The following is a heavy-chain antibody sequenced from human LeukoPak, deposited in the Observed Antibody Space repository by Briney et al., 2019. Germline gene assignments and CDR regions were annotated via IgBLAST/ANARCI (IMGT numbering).Heavy chain of an antibody. CDR1: GFTFSSYS. CDR2: ISGSGGST. V-gene: IGHV3-23*01. Sequence: PGGSLRLSCAASGFTFSSYSMNWVRQAPGKGLEWVSAISGSGGSTHYADSVKGRFSISRDNSKNTLYLQMNSLRAEDTAVYYCAKDGSGFFPDAFDIWGQGTMVTVSS. CDR3: AKDGSGFFPDAFDI. D-gene: IGHD3-10*01. J-gene: IGHJ3*02.